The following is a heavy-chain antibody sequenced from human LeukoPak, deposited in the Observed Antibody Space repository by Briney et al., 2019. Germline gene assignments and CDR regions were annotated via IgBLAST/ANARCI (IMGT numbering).Heavy chain of an antibody. CDR3: ARESGYNWNYVGGFDP. Sequence: GASVKVSCKASGYTFTGYYMHWVRQAPGHPLEWMGWINPNSGGTNYAQKFQGRVTMTRGTSISTAYMELSRLRSHDTAVYCCARESGYNWNYVGGFDPWGQGTLVTVSS. CDR1: GYTFTGYY. D-gene: IGHD1-7*01. CDR2: INPNSGGT. J-gene: IGHJ5*02. V-gene: IGHV1-2*02.